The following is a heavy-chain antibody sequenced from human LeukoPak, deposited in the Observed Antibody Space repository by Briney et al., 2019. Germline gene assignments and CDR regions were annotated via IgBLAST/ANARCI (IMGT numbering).Heavy chain of an antibody. CDR3: ARQKKTQRYCSSTSCYGAFDI. J-gene: IGHJ3*02. CDR2: INHSGST. Sequence: SETLSLTCAVYGGSFSGYYWSWIRQPPGKGLEWIGEINHSGSTNYNPSLKSRVTISVDTSKNQFSLKLSSVTAADTAVYYCARQKKTQRYCSSTSCYGAFDIWGQGTMVTVSS. V-gene: IGHV4-34*01. CDR1: GGSFSGYY. D-gene: IGHD2-2*01.